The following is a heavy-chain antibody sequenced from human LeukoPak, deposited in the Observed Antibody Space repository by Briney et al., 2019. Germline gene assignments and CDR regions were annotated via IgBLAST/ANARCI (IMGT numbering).Heavy chain of an antibody. V-gene: IGHV1-8*01. Sequence: ASVKVSCKASGYTFTSYDINWVRQAPGQGLEWMGWMNPNSGNTGYAQKFQGRVTMTRNTSISTAYMELSSLRSEDTAVYYCARGRASGLVPAVFYYYYYGMDVWGQGTTVTVSS. CDR2: MNPNSGNT. CDR1: GYTFTSYD. CDR3: ARGRASGLVPAVFYYYYYGMDV. D-gene: IGHD2-2*01. J-gene: IGHJ6*02.